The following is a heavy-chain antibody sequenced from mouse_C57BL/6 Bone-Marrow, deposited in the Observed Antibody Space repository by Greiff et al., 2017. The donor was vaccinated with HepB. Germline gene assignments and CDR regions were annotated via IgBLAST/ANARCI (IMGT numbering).Heavy chain of an antibody. D-gene: IGHD1-1*01. J-gene: IGHJ1*03. V-gene: IGHV1-80*01. CDR1: GYAFSSYW. Sequence: QVQLQQSGAELVKPGASVKISCKASGYAFSSYWMNWVKQRPGKGLEWIGQIYPGDGDTNYNGKFKGKATLTADKSSSTAYMQLSSLTSEDSAVYFCASANGSSLYWYFDVWGTGTTVTVSS. CDR3: ASANGSSLYWYFDV. CDR2: IYPGDGDT.